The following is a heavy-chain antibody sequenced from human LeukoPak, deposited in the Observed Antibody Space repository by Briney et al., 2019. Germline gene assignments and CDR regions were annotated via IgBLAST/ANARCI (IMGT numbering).Heavy chain of an antibody. CDR2: ISGSGGST. J-gene: IGHJ4*02. D-gene: IGHD3-22*01. CDR3: ANSDLPGPYDSSGPRDY. CDR1: GFTFSSYA. V-gene: IGHV3-23*01. Sequence: GGSLRLSCAASGFTFSSYAMSWVRQAPGKGLEWVSAISGSGGSTYYADSVKGRFTISRDNSKNTLYLQMNSLRAEDTAVYYCANSDLPGPYDSSGPRDYWGQGTLVTVSS.